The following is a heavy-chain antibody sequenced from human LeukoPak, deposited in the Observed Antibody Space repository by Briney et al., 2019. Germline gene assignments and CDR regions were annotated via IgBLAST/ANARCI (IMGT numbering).Heavy chain of an antibody. D-gene: IGHD3-10*01. J-gene: IGHJ4*02. CDR2: ISYDGSNK. Sequence: GGSLRLSCAASGFTFSSYGMHWVRQAPGKGLEWVAVISYDGSNKYYADSVKGRFTISRDNSKNALYLQMNSLRAEDTAVYYCARASYGSGNTFDYWGQGTLVTVYS. CDR3: ARASYGSGNTFDY. CDR1: GFTFSSYG. V-gene: IGHV3-30*03.